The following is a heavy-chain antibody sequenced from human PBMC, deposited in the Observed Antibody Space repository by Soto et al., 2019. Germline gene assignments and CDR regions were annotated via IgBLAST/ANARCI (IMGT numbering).Heavy chain of an antibody. CDR3: AREPVEYSSSSAFDYYFGD. J-gene: IGHJ4*02. V-gene: IGHV1-18*01. D-gene: IGHD6-6*01. CDR1: GYTFTSYG. Sequence: ASVKVSCKASGYTFTSYGISWVRQAPGQGLEWMGWISAYNGNTNYAQKIQGRVTMTTDTSTSTAYMELRSPRSDDTAVYYCAREPVEYSSSSAFDYYFGDWGPRTLADVST. CDR2: ISAYNGNT.